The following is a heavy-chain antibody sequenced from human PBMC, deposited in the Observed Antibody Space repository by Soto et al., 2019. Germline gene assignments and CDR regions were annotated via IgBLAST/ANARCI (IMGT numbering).Heavy chain of an antibody. Sequence: QVQLVESGGGVVQPGRSLRLSCAASGFTFSSFGMHWVRQAPGKGLEWVAVISYDGRKKYYAGSMKGRFTISRDNSKNTLYLQMNNLRGEDTAMYYCAKDEVLVEVVARDYYGMDVWGQGTTVTVSS. CDR2: ISYDGRKK. CDR1: GFTFSSFG. CDR3: AKDEVLVEVVARDYYGMDV. J-gene: IGHJ6*02. D-gene: IGHD2-15*01. V-gene: IGHV3-30*18.